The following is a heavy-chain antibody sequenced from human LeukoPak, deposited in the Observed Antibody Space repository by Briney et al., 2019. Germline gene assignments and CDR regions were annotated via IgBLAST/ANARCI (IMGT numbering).Heavy chain of an antibody. D-gene: IGHD3-22*01. V-gene: IGHV3-23*01. CDR1: GFTFSDYD. J-gene: IGHJ4*02. CDR3: ASNYDTSGHYVDY. Sequence: GGSLRLSCAASGFTFSDYDMSWVRQAPGKGLEWVSVISSSGGSTYYADSVKGRFIISRDNSKNTLYLQMNTLRAEDTAVYYCASNYDTSGHYVDYWGQGTLVTVSS. CDR2: ISSSGGST.